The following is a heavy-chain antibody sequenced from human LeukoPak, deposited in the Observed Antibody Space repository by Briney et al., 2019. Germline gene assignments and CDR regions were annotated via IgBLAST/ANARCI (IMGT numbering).Heavy chain of an antibody. J-gene: IGHJ4*02. CDR2: ISWNSGSI. CDR1: GFTFDDYA. CDR3: AKDRDYDSGTYPDY. D-gene: IGHD3-22*01. Sequence: GGSLRLSCAASGFTFDDYAMHWVRQAPGKGLEWVSGISWNSGSIGYADSVKGRFTISRDNAKNSLYLQMNSLRAEDTALYFCAKDRDYDSGTYPDYWGQGTLVTVSS. V-gene: IGHV3-9*01.